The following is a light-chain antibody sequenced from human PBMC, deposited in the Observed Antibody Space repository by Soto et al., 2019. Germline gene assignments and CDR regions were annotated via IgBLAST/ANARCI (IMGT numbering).Light chain of an antibody. CDR2: GAS. CDR1: QSVTNNY. CDR3: QQYGSSPIT. J-gene: IGKJ5*01. Sequence: EIVLTQSPGNLSLSPGERATLSCRASQSVTNNYLAWYQQKPGQAPRLLIDGASSRATGIPDRFSGSGSGTDFTLTISRLEPEDFAVYYCQQYGSSPITFGQGTRLEI. V-gene: IGKV3-20*01.